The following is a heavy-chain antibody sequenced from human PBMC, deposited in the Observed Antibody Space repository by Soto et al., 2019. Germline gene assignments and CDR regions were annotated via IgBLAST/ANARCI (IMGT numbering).Heavy chain of an antibody. CDR1: GFTFSSYG. Sequence: QVQLVESGGGVVQPGRSLRLSCAASGFTFSSYGMHWVRQAPGKGLEWVAVISYDGSNKYYADSVKGRFTISRDNSKNTLYLQMNSLRAEDTAVYYCAKDAVGEYYYDGMDVWGQGTTVTVSS. V-gene: IGHV3-30*18. CDR3: AKDAVGEYYYDGMDV. CDR2: ISYDGSNK. J-gene: IGHJ6*02. D-gene: IGHD3-16*01.